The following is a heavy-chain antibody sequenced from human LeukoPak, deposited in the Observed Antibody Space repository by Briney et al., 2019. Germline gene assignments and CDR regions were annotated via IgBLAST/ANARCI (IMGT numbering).Heavy chain of an antibody. J-gene: IGHJ3*02. D-gene: IGHD2-15*01. V-gene: IGHV4-4*07. Sequence: MPSETLSLTCTVSGVSINNYYWSWIRQPAGKGLEWLGRIYTRGSTNYNPSLKSRVTMSVDTSKNQFSLKLSSVTAADTAVYYCARGRYCSADICSGGDAFDIWGQGTMVSVSS. CDR2: IYTRGST. CDR3: ARGRYCSADICSGGDAFDI. CDR1: GVSINNYY.